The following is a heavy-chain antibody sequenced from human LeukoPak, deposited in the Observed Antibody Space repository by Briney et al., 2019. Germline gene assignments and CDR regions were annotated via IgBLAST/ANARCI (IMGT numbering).Heavy chain of an antibody. CDR2: IYYSGST. J-gene: IGHJ4*02. CDR1: GGSISSHH. V-gene: IGHV4-59*08. Sequence: SETLSLTCTVSGGSISSHHWSWIRQPPGKGLEWIGYIYYSGSTNYKPSLKSRVTISIDTSKNQFSLKLTSVTAADTAVYYCARHLDIAASGTFDYWGQGTLVTVSS. CDR3: ARHLDIAASGTFDY. D-gene: IGHD6-13*01.